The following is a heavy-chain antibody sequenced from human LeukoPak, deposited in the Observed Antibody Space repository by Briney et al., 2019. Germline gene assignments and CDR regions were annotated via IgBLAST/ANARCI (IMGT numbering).Heavy chain of an antibody. Sequence: GASVKVSCKASGYSFTIHGISWVRQAPGQGLEWMGWISANQGNTSYAQKFQGRVNMTTDTSTSTVYMDLRSLRSDDTAVYCCARDLLPGLWFGELYGMDVWGQGTTVTVSS. CDR1: GYSFTIHG. V-gene: IGHV1-18*01. CDR2: ISANQGNT. CDR3: ARDLLPGLWFGELYGMDV. D-gene: IGHD3-10*01. J-gene: IGHJ6*02.